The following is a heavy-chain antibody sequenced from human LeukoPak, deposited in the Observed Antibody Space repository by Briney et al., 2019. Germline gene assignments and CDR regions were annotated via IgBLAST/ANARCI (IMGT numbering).Heavy chain of an antibody. CDR2: INHSGST. CDR1: GGSFSGYY. Sequence: SETLSLTCAVYGGSFSGYYWSWTRQPPGKGLEWIGEINHSGSTNYNPSLKSRVTISVDTSKNQFSLKLSSVTAADTAVYYCARFSSSWYGGIDYWGQGTLVTVSS. V-gene: IGHV4-34*01. J-gene: IGHJ4*02. CDR3: ARFSSSWYGGIDY. D-gene: IGHD6-13*01.